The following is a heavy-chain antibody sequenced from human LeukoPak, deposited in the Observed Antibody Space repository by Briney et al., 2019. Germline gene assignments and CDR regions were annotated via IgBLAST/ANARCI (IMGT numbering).Heavy chain of an antibody. CDR2: ISAYSDDT. CDR1: GYIFTNNA. J-gene: IGHJ4*02. Sequence: ASVKVSCKASGYIFTNNAMNWVRQAPGQGLEWMGWISAYSDDTIYAQRFQGRVSMTTDTSTSTAYMELRSLRSNDTAVYYCARSHDFDYWGQGTLVTVSS. D-gene: IGHD3-3*01. V-gene: IGHV1-18*01. CDR3: ARSHDFDY.